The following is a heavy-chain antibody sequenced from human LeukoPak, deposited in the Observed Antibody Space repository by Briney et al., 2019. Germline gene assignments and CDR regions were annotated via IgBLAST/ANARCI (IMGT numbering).Heavy chain of an antibody. Sequence: GGSLRLSCAASGFTFSDYYMSWIRQAPGKGLEWVSYISSSGSTIYYADSVKGRFTISRDNSKNTLYLQMNSLRAEDTAVYYCAKRTGYYGDFDYWGQGTLVTVSS. V-gene: IGHV3-11*01. D-gene: IGHD3/OR15-3a*01. CDR1: GFTFSDYY. CDR2: ISSSGSTI. CDR3: AKRTGYYGDFDY. J-gene: IGHJ4*02.